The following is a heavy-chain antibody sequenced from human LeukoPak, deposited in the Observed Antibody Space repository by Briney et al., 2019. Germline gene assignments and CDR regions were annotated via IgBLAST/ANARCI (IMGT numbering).Heavy chain of an antibody. CDR1: GFTFSSYA. Sequence: GGSLRLSCAPSGFTFSSYAMHWVRQAPGKGLEYVSAISSNGGSTYYANSVKGRFTISRDNSKNTLYLQMNSLRAEDTAVYYCAREAGYGSGSQYYYYYMDVWGKGTTVTISS. CDR3: AREAGYGSGSQYYYYYMDV. J-gene: IGHJ6*03. D-gene: IGHD3-10*01. CDR2: ISSNGGST. V-gene: IGHV3-64*01.